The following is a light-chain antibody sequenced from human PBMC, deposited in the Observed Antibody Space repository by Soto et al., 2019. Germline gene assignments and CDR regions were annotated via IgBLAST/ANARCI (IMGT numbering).Light chain of an antibody. J-gene: IGKJ4*01. CDR2: DAS. Sequence: EIVLTQSPASLSLSPGERATLSCRASQSVSRYLAWYQQKPGQAPRLLIYDASNRATGIPARFSGSGSGTYFTLTISSLEPEDFAGYYCQQRSDWPLTFGGATRVEIK. V-gene: IGKV3-11*01. CDR3: QQRSDWPLT. CDR1: QSVSRY.